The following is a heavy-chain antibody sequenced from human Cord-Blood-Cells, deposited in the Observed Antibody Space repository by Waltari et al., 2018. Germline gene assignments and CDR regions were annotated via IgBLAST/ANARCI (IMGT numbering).Heavy chain of an antibody. Sequence: QVQLQQRGAGLLKPSETLSRTCAVYGGSSSGYYWSCIRQPPGKGLEWIGEINHSGSTNYNPSLKSRVTISVDTSKNQFSLKLSSVTAADTAVYYCAREGGLAAAGTDYWGQGTLVTVSS. CDR2: INHSGST. V-gene: IGHV4-34*01. CDR3: AREGGLAAAGTDY. D-gene: IGHD6-13*01. CDR1: GGSSSGYY. J-gene: IGHJ4*02.